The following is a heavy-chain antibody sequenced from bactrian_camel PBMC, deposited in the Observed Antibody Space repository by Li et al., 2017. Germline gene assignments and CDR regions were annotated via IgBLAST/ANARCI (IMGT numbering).Heavy chain of an antibody. Sequence: QVQLVESGGGSVQAGGSLRLSCTAPGFTSNSCSMDWYRQAAGKQREWVSSISTDGSTGYADSVKGRFTISRDNAKNTLYLRMNSLKTEDTAVYYCATRQFGSTYCSGAYCTGADFTYWGQGTQVTV. CDR2: ISTDGST. CDR1: GFTSNSCS. J-gene: IGHJ6*01. V-gene: IGHV3S55*01. CDR3: ATRQFGSTYCSGAYCTGADFTY. D-gene: IGHD2*01.